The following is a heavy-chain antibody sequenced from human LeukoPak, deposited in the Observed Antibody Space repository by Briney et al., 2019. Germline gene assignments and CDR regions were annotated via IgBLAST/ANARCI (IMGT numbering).Heavy chain of an antibody. CDR1: GGSISSGGYY. CDR2: IYYSGST. D-gene: IGHD2-15*01. CDR3: ARGRMEYFQH. Sequence: SETLSLTCTVSGGSISSGGYYWSWIRQHPGKGLEWIGYIYYSGSTYYSPSLKSRVTISVDTSKSQFSLKLSSVTAADTAVYYCARGRMEYFQHWGQGTLVTVSS. V-gene: IGHV4-31*03. J-gene: IGHJ1*01.